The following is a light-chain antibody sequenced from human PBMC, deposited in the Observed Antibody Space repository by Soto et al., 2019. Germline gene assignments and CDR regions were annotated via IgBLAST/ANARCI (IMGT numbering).Light chain of an antibody. CDR2: VAS. J-gene: IGKJ1*01. CDR3: QQYNNWPSWM. V-gene: IGKV3-15*01. Sequence: DIVMRLCPAGLWVSLGVRVTLSCRARHSVSSSGAWYQQKPGHAPRLLIYVASTRATGIPARFSGSGSGTEFTLTISSLQSEDSAVYYCQQYNNWPSWMFGQGTKVDIK. CDR1: HSVSSS.